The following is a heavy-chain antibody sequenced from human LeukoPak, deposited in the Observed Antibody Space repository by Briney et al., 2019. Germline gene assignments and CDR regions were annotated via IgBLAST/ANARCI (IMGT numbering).Heavy chain of an antibody. CDR2: MNPNSGNT. Sequence: ASVKVSCKASGYTFTSYDINWVRQATGQGLEWMGWMNPNSGNTGYAQKFQGRVTMSRNTSISTAYMELSSLRSEDTAVYYCARTLVGSAQKFYFDYWGQGTLVTVSS. V-gene: IGHV1-8*01. CDR1: GYTFTSYD. J-gene: IGHJ4*02. CDR3: ARTLVGSAQKFYFDY. D-gene: IGHD2-8*02.